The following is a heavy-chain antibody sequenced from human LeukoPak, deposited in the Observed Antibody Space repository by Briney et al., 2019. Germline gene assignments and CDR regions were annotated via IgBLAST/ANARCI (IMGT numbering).Heavy chain of an antibody. V-gene: IGHV1-3*01. D-gene: IGHD6-19*01. Sequence: ASVKVSCKASGYTFTSYAMHWARQAPGQRLEWMGWINAGNGNTKYSQKFQGRVTITRDTSASTAYMELSSLRSEDTAVYYCARTGIAVAGPFDYWGQGTLVTVSS. CDR2: INAGNGNT. J-gene: IGHJ4*02. CDR3: ARTGIAVAGPFDY. CDR1: GYTFTSYA.